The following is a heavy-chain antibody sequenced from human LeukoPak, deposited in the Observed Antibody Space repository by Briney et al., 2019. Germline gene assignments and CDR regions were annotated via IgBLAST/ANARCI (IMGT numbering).Heavy chain of an antibody. Sequence: PSETLSLTCTVSGGSISSSSYYWGWIRQPPGKGLEWIGSIYYSGSTYYNPSLKSRVTISVDTSKNQFSLKLSSVTAADTAVYYCARHRADLQTYYYGSGSYYLLDYWGQGTLVTVSS. CDR1: GGSISSSSYY. CDR3: ARHRADLQTYYYGSGSYYLLDY. CDR2: IYYSGST. J-gene: IGHJ4*02. D-gene: IGHD3-10*01. V-gene: IGHV4-39*01.